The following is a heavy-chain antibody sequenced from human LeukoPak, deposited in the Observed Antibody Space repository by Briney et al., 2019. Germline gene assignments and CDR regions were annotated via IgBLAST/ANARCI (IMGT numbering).Heavy chain of an antibody. CDR3: ARDLKVKDWSTWFDR. Sequence: GGSLRLSCAASGFTFSSYGMHWVRQAPGKGLEWVAVFYYDGSFKYYADSVKGRFTISRDISENTLHLQMNSLRAEDTAVYYCARDLKVKDWSTWFDRWGQGTLVTVSS. CDR1: GFTFSSYG. CDR2: FYYDGSFK. J-gene: IGHJ5*02. V-gene: IGHV3-33*08. D-gene: IGHD3/OR15-3a*01.